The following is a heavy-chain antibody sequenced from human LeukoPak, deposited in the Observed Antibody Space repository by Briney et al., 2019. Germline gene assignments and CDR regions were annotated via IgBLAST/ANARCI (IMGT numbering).Heavy chain of an antibody. J-gene: IGHJ4*02. CDR1: GYTFTSYY. Sequence: GASVKVSCKASGYTFTSYYMHWVRQAPGQGLEWMGIINPSGGSTSYAQKFQGRVTMTRDTSTSTVYMELSSLRSEDTAAYYCARVLGASVAASPFDYWGQGTLVTVSS. CDR2: INPSGGST. CDR3: ARVLGASVAASPFDY. D-gene: IGHD6-6*01. V-gene: IGHV1-46*01.